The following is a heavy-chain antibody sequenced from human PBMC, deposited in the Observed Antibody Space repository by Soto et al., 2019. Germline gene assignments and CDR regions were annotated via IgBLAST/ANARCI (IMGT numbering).Heavy chain of an antibody. CDR2: INSDGSST. V-gene: IGHV3-74*01. J-gene: IGHJ6*02. D-gene: IGHD5-18*01. CDR3: AREYSYGPHYGMDV. CDR1: GFTFTSYW. Sequence: GGSLTLSCPASGFTFTSYWMHWVRQAPGKGLVWVSRINSDGSSTSYADSVKGRFTISRDNAKNTLYLQMNSLRAEDTAVYYCAREYSYGPHYGMDVWGQGTTVTVSS.